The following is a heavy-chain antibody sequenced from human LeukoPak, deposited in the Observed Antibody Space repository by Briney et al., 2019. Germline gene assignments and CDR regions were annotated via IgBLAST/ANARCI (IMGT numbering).Heavy chain of an antibody. D-gene: IGHD2-2*01. V-gene: IGHV4-38-2*02. CDR1: GYSISSGYY. CDR2: IYHSGST. CDR3: ARRGRYQLPIDY. J-gene: IGHJ4*02. Sequence: SETLSLTCTVSGYSISSGYYWGWIRQPPGKGLEWIGSIYHSGSTYYNPSLKSRVTISVDTSKNQFSLKLSSVTAADTAVYYCARRGRYQLPIDYWGQGTLVTVSS.